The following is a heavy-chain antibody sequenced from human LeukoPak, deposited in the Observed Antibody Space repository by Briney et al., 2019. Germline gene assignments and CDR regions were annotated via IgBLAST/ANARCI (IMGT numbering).Heavy chain of an antibody. Sequence: GGSLRLSCAASGFTFSSYGMHWVRQAPGKGLEWVAVIWYDGSNKYCADSVKGRFTISRDNSKNTLYLQINSLRAEDTAVYYCARDRSSYYFDYWGQGTLVTVSS. CDR1: GFTFSSYG. CDR3: ARDRSSYYFDY. D-gene: IGHD6-6*01. J-gene: IGHJ4*02. CDR2: IWYDGSNK. V-gene: IGHV3-33*01.